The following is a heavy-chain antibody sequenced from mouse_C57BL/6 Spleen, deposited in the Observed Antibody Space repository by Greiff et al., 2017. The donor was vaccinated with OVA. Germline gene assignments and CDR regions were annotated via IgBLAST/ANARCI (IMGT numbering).Heavy chain of an antibody. J-gene: IGHJ2*01. D-gene: IGHD2-4*01. CDR3: ARSRDYDEGFDY. Sequence: QVQLQQSGPELVKPGASVKISCKASGYAFSSSWMNWVKQRPGKGLEWIGRIYPGDGDTNYNGKFKGKATLTADKSSSTAYMQLSSLTAVDSAVCFCARSRDYDEGFDYWGQGTTLTVSS. V-gene: IGHV1-82*01. CDR1: GYAFSSSW. CDR2: IYPGDGDT.